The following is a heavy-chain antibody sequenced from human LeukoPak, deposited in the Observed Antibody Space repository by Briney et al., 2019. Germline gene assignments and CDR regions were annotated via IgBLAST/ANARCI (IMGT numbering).Heavy chain of an antibody. V-gene: IGHV4-38-2*02. CDR3: ARARNYYGSGSYYDKNWFDP. CDR1: GGSISSYY. Sequence: SETLSLTCTVSGGSISSYYWSWIRQPPGKGLEWIGSIYHSGSTYYNPSLKSRVTISVDTSKNQFSLKLSSVTAADTAVYYCARARNYYGSGSYYDKNWFDPWGQGTLVTVSS. CDR2: IYHSGST. J-gene: IGHJ5*02. D-gene: IGHD3-10*01.